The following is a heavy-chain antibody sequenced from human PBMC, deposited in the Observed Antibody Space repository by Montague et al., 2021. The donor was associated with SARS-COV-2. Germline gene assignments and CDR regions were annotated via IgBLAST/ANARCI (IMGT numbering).Heavy chain of an antibody. CDR1: GFTVSSNY. J-gene: IGHJ6*02. Sequence: SLSLSLSASGFTVSSNYMSWVRQAPGKGLEWVSVIYSGGSTYYADSVKGRFTISRDNSKNTLYLQMNSLRAEDTAVYYCARGDNYDNYYYGMDVWGQGTTVTVSS. V-gene: IGHV3-53*01. CDR2: IYSGGST. D-gene: IGHD3-9*01. CDR3: ARGDNYDNYYYGMDV.